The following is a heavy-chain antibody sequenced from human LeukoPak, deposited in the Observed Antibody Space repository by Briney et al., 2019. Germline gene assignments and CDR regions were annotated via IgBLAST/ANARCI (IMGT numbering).Heavy chain of an antibody. CDR1: GYTFTGYY. V-gene: IGHV1-2*02. CDR3: AREGPPMVRGTPDV. J-gene: IGHJ6*04. CDR2: INPNSGGT. D-gene: IGHD3-10*01. Sequence: GASVKVSCKASGYTFTGYYMHWVRQAPGQGLEWMGWINPNSGGTNYAQKFQGRVTMTRDTSISTAYMELSRLRSDDTAVYYCAREGPPMVRGTPDVWGKGTTVTISS.